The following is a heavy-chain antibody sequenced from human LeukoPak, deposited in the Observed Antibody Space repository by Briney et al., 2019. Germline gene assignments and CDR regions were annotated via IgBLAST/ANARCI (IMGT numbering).Heavy chain of an antibody. CDR3: ARGPYYYDSSGYYNLV. Sequence: SETLSLTCTVSAGSTSSYFWNWIRQPAGKGLEWIGRIYNSVSISYNPSLKRRVTMSIDASKNQLSLKLRSVTAADTAVYYCARGPYYYDSSGYYNLVWGQGTLVTVSS. CDR1: AGSTSSYF. V-gene: IGHV4-4*07. D-gene: IGHD3-22*01. J-gene: IGHJ4*02. CDR2: IYNSVSI.